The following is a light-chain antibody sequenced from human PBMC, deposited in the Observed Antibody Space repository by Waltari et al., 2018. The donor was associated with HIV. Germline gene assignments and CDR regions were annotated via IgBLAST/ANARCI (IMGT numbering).Light chain of an antibody. CDR1: ALPKQY. J-gene: IGLJ2*01. CDR2: RDN. V-gene: IGLV3-25*03. Sequence: SSDLTQPPSMSLSPGQTARITCPGDALPKQYVHWYHQKPGQAPVLIISRDNERPSGVPDRFSGSRSGTTATATLTISGVQTEDEADYYCQSADITNIWVFGGGTKLTVL. CDR3: QSADITNIWV.